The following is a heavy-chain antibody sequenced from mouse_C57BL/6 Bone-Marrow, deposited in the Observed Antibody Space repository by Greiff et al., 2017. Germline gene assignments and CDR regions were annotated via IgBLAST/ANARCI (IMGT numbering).Heavy chain of an antibody. CDR3: AIDSSGPPWFAY. CDR1: GYTFTSYW. J-gene: IGHJ3*01. Sequence: VKLQQPGAELVMPGASVKLSCKASGYTFTSYWMHWVKQRPGQGLEWIGEIDPSDSYTNYNQKFKGKSTLTVDKSSSTAYMQLSSLTSAASAVYYCAIDSSGPPWFAYWGQGTLVTVSA. CDR2: IDPSDSYT. V-gene: IGHV1-69*01. D-gene: IGHD3-2*02.